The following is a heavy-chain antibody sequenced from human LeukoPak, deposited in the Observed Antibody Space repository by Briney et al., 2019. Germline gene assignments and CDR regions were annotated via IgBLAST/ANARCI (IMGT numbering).Heavy chain of an antibody. CDR1: GYTLTELS. Sequence: ASVKVSCKVSGYTLTELSMHWVRQAPGKGLEWMGGFDPEDGETIYAQKFQGRVTMTEDTSTDTAYMELSSLRSEGTAVYYCATVVIAVAGNHYFDYWGQGTLVTVSS. CDR2: FDPEDGET. V-gene: IGHV1-24*01. J-gene: IGHJ4*02. D-gene: IGHD6-19*01. CDR3: ATVVIAVAGNHYFDY.